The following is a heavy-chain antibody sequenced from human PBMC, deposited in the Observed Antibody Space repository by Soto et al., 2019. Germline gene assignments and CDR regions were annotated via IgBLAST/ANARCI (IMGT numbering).Heavy chain of an antibody. J-gene: IGHJ5*02. CDR2: VNFQGVT. V-gene: IGHV4-34*01. Sequence: PSETLSLTCDDRGDSLTGYSWSWIRQPPGKGLEWIGEVNFQGVTNYHPSHRSRVSMSVDMSKSQISLNMSSVTAADTALYFCARKLEGSVRLTEWFSYMRFDPWGPGTQVTVSS. D-gene: IGHD3-3*01. CDR3: ARKLEGSVRLTEWFSYMRFDP. CDR1: GDSLTGYS.